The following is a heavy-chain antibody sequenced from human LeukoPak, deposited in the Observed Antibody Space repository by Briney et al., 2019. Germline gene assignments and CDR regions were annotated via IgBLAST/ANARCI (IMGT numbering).Heavy chain of an antibody. CDR1: GGSFSGYY. V-gene: IGHV4-34*01. D-gene: IGHD3-22*01. CDR2: INHSGST. CDR3: ARGRTEYYYDSSGYYSY. J-gene: IGHJ4*02. Sequence: PSETLSLTCAAYGGSFSGYYWSWIRQPPGKGLEWIGEINHSGSTNYNPSLKSRVTISVDTSKNQFSLKLSSVTAADTAVYYCARGRTEYYYDSSGYYSYWGQGTLVTVSS.